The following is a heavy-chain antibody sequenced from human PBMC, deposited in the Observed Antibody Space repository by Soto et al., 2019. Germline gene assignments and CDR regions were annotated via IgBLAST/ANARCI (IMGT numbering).Heavy chain of an antibody. V-gene: IGHV4-4*07. CDR1: GGSISSYY. CDR2: IYTSGST. J-gene: IGHJ6*02. Sequence: PSETLSLTCTVSGGSISSYYWSWIRQPAGKGLEWIGRIYTSGSTNYNPSLKSRVTMSVDTSKNQFSLKLSSVTAADTAVYYCARALYYYGSGSYYYYYGMDVWGQGTTVTVSS. D-gene: IGHD3-10*01. CDR3: ARALYYYGSGSYYYYYGMDV.